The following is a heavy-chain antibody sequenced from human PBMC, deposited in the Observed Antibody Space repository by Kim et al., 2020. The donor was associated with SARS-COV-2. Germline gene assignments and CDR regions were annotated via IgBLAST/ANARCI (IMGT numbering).Heavy chain of an antibody. Sequence: SETLSLTCTVSGGSISSSSYYWGWIRQPPGKGLEWIGSIYYSGSTYYNPSLKSRVTISVDTSKNQFSLKLSSVTAADTAVYYCARPGGIAVAGIDYWGQGTLVTVSS. J-gene: IGHJ4*02. V-gene: IGHV4-39*01. CDR1: GGSISSSSYY. D-gene: IGHD6-19*01. CDR3: ARPGGIAVAGIDY. CDR2: IYYSGST.